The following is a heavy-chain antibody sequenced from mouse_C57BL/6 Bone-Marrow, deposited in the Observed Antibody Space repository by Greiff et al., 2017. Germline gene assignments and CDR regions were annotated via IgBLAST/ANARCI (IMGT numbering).Heavy chain of an antibody. V-gene: IGHV1-62-2*01. J-gene: IGHJ4*01. D-gene: IGHD2-3*01. Sequence: VKLMESGAELVKPGASVKLSCKASGYTFTEYTIHWVKQRSGQGLEWIGWFYPGSGSLKYSEKFKDKATLTADKSSSTVYMELSRLTSEDSAVYFCARHEDADGYHALFAMDYWGQGTSVTVSS. CDR2: FYPGSGSL. CDR1: GYTFTEYT. CDR3: ARHEDADGYHALFAMDY.